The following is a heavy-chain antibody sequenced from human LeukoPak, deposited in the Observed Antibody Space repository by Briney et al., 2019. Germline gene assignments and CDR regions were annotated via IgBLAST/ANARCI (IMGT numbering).Heavy chain of an antibody. D-gene: IGHD5-24*01. CDR1: SGSISSSTW. CDR3: ALGYNDVWEL. CDR2: INHSGST. J-gene: IGHJ4*02. V-gene: IGHV4-4*02. Sequence: SETLSLTCAVSSGSISSSTWWSWVRQPPGKGLEWIGEINHSGSTHYTPSLKSRVTISVDTSDNKFSLKMISVTAADAAVYYCALGYNDVWELWGRGTLVTVSS.